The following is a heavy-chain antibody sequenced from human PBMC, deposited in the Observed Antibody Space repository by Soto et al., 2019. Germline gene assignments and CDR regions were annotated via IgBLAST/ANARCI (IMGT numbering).Heavy chain of an antibody. CDR2: IAHDGSNA. J-gene: IGHJ6*02. Sequence: QVQLVESGGGVVQPGGSLRLSCAASGFTFRNHAMHWVRQAPGKGLECLAVIAHDGSNAFYRDSVKGRFTVSRDNSKNTLYLYMDSRRSEGTGVYYCARGDREDILVVVGARPGEYGTDIWGQGTTVIVSS. CDR1: GFTFRNHA. V-gene: IGHV3-30-3*01. CDR3: ARGDREDILVVVGARPGEYGTDI. D-gene: IGHD2-15*01.